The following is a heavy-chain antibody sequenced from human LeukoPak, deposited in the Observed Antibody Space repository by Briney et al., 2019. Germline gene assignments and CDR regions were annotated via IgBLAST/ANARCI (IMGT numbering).Heavy chain of an antibody. CDR1: GGSISSSSYY. D-gene: IGHD6-13*01. V-gene: IGHV4-39*07. CDR2: IYYSGST. J-gene: IGHJ5*02. CDR3: ARDRAAAGWFDP. Sequence: PSETLSLTCTVSGGSISSSSYYWGWIRQPPGKGLEWIGSIYYSGSTYYNPSLKSRVTISVDTSKNQFSLKLSSVTAADTAVYYCARDRAAAGWFDPWGQGTLVTVSS.